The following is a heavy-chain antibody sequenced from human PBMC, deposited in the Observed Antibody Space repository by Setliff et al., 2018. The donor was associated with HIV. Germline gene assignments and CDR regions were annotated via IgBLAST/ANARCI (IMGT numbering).Heavy chain of an antibody. CDR1: GGSINSGSYY. J-gene: IGHJ4*02. CDR2: MFYSGST. D-gene: IGHD3-16*01. Sequence: PSETLSLTCTVSGGSINSGSYYWGWIRQPPEKGLEWIGTMFYSGSTYYNPPLKSRVTIFIDTSKNQFSLRLSSVTAADTAVYYCARFYDYYGHRLDYWGQGTQVTVSS. V-gene: IGHV4-39*01. CDR3: ARFYDYYGHRLDY.